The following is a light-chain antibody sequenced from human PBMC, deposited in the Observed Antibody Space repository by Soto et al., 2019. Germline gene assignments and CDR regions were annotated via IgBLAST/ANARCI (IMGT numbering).Light chain of an antibody. CDR1: SSNIGSNY. J-gene: IGLJ2*01. V-gene: IGLV1-47*01. Sequence: QSVLTQPPSASGTPGQSVTISCSGSSSNIGSNYVFWYQQLPGTAPKVLMYRNSQRPSGVPDRFSGSKSGTSASLAISGLRSEDEADYYCASWDDSLSGFVVFGGGTKLTVL. CDR2: RNS. CDR3: ASWDDSLSGFVV.